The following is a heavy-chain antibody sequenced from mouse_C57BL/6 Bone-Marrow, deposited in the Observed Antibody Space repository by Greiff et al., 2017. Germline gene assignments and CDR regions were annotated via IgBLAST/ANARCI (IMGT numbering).Heavy chain of an antibody. J-gene: IGHJ3*02. Sequence: QVQLQQPGAELVMPGASVKLSCKASGYTFTSYWMHWVKQRPGQGLEWIGEIDPSDSYTNYNQKFKGKSTLTVDKSSSTAYMPLSSLTSEDSAVYYGARGDYDACGYWGQGTLVTVSA. CDR3: ARGDYDACGY. CDR2: IDPSDSYT. D-gene: IGHD2-4*01. V-gene: IGHV1-69*01. CDR1: GYTFTSYW.